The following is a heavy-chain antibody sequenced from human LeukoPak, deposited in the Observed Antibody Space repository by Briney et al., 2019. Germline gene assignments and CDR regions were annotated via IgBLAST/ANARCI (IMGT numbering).Heavy chain of an antibody. CDR3: AKDRRKDYGSGSYGNFDY. CDR1: GYTFSSYA. J-gene: IGHJ4*02. Sequence: GGSLRLSCAASGYTFSSYAMSWVRQAPGKGLEWVSAISGSGGSTYYADSVKGRFTISRDNSKNTLYLQMNSLRAEDTAVYYCAKDRRKDYGSGSYGNFDYWGQGTLVTVSS. V-gene: IGHV3-23*01. D-gene: IGHD3-10*01. CDR2: ISGSGGST.